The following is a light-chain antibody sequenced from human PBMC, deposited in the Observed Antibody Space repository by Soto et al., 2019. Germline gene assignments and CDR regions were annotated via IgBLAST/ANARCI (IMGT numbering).Light chain of an antibody. V-gene: IGKV3-20*01. CDR2: GAS. Sequence: EVVLTQSPVTLSLSPGERATLSCRASQSISDTLAWYQQKPGQAPRLLIYGASSRATGIPDRFSGSGSGTDFTLTISRLEPEDFSVYYCHQYGTAPLTFGPGTKVDIK. CDR1: QSISDT. CDR3: HQYGTAPLT. J-gene: IGKJ3*01.